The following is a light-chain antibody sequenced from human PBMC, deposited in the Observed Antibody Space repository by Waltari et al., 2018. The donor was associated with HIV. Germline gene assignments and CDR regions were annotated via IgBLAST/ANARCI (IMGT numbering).Light chain of an antibody. CDR2: DNN. CDR1: ISNIGNNS. J-gene: IGLJ3*02. V-gene: IGLV1-51*01. CDR3: GTWDTSLSAGV. Sequence: QSVLTQPPSVSAAPGQKVGISCSGSISNIGNNSVSWFQQLPGTAPKFIIYDNNKRPSGIPDRFSGSRSGTSATLSITGLQTGDEADYYCGTWDTSLSAGVFGGGTKVTVL.